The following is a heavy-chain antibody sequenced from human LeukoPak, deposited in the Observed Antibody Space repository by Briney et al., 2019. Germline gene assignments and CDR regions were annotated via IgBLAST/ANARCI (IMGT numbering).Heavy chain of an antibody. CDR1: GFTFSSYA. CDR2: ISYDGSNK. Sequence: PGRSLRRSCAASGFTFSSYAMHWVRQAPGKGLEWVAVISYDGSNKYYADSVKGRFTISRDNSKNTLYLQMNSLRAEDTAVYYCASDIVVVPAAVDYWGQGTLVTVSS. D-gene: IGHD2-2*01. CDR3: ASDIVVVPAAVDY. V-gene: IGHV3-30*04. J-gene: IGHJ4*02.